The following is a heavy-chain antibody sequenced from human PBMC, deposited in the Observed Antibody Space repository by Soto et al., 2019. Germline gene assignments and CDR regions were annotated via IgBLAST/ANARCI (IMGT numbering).Heavy chain of an antibody. CDR3: ARQNYYGAFDI. J-gene: IGHJ3*02. D-gene: IGHD3-10*01. Sequence: PGESQKISCKGSGYNYTNYWIGWVRQMPGKGLEWMGIIYPGDSDTRYSPSFQGQVTFSADKSISTAYLQWNSLKASDTAMYYCARQNYYGAFDIWGQGTMVTVSS. V-gene: IGHV5-51*01. CDR1: GYNYTNYW. CDR2: IYPGDSDT.